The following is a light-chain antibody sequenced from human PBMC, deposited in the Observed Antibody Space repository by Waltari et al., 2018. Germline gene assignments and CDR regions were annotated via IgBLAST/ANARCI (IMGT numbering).Light chain of an antibody. V-gene: IGLV1-51*02. CDR1: TSNIGSNY. Sequence: QSVLTQPPSVSAAPGQKVTISCSGSTSNIGSNYVSWYQHLPGTVPKLLIYENNERPPGIPDRFSGSKSGTSATLDIAGLQTGDEGEYYCATWDESLNGVFGPGTKVTVL. J-gene: IGLJ1*01. CDR2: ENN. CDR3: ATWDESLNGV.